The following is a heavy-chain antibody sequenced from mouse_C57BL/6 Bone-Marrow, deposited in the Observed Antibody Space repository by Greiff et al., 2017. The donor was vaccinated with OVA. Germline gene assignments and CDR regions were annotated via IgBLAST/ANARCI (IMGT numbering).Heavy chain of an antibody. J-gene: IGHJ4*01. Sequence: QVQLKQSGAELVKPGASVKMSCKASGYTFTSYWITWVKQRPGQGLEWIGDIYPGSGSTNYNEKFKSKATLTVDTSSSTAYMQLSSLTSEDSAVYYCARLGYYYAMDYWGQGTSVTVSS. CDR3: ARLGYYYAMDY. CDR1: GYTFTSYW. V-gene: IGHV1-55*01. CDR2: IYPGSGST.